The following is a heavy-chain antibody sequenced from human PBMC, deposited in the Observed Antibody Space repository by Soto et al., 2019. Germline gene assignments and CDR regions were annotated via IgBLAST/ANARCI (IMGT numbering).Heavy chain of an antibody. CDR1: GFSLSTTGVA. Sequence: QITLKESGPTLVKPAQTLTLTCTFSGFSLSTTGVAVGWIRQPPGKALEWLALIYWDDDKRYSPSLKSRLTITKDTSENPVVLRMTNMDPVDTATYYCAHRLTSPYYYEGSDYPHVFDIWGQGTMVTVSS. D-gene: IGHD3-22*01. CDR3: AHRLTSPYYYEGSDYPHVFDI. CDR2: IYWDDDK. V-gene: IGHV2-5*02. J-gene: IGHJ3*02.